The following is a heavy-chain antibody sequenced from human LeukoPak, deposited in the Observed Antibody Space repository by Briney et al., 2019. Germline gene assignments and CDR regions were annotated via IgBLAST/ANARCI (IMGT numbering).Heavy chain of an antibody. V-gene: IGHV4-39*02. D-gene: IGHD3-16*01. CDR3: ARMDAYTFGYADY. Sequence: SETLSLTSTISDGSISSGTYYWGWIRQPPGKGLAWIGSISYSGSSYYNPSLKSRVTIFLDTSKNHFSLELISVTAADTAVYYCARMDAYTFGYADYWGQGTLVSVSS. CDR2: ISYSGSS. CDR1: DGSISSGTYY. J-gene: IGHJ4*02.